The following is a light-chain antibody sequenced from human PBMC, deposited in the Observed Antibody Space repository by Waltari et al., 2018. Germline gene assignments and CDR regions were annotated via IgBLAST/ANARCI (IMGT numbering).Light chain of an antibody. CDR1: QRISSW. CDR3: QQYNSYSIT. Sequence: DIQMTQSPSTLSASVGDRVTLTCRASQRISSWLAWYQQKPGKAPKLLIYKASSLESGVPSRFSGSGSGTEFTLTISSLQPDDFATYYCQQYNSYSITFGQGTRLEIK. J-gene: IGKJ5*01. CDR2: KAS. V-gene: IGKV1-5*03.